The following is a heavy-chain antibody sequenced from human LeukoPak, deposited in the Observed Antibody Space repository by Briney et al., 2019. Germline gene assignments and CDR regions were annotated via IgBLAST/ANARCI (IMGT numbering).Heavy chain of an antibody. CDR2: IYYSGST. V-gene: IGHV4-59*12. J-gene: IGHJ4*02. D-gene: IGHD4-11*01. CDR1: GGSISSYY. CDR3: ARDPAAYSNDAHDFDY. Sequence: PSETLSLTCTVSGGSISSYYWSWIRQPPGKGLEWIGYIYYSGSTYYNPSLKSRVTISVDTSKNQFSLKLSSVTAADTAVYYCARDPAAYSNDAHDFDYWGQGTLVTVSS.